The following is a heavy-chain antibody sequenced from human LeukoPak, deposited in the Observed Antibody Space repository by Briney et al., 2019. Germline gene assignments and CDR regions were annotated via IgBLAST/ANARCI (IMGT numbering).Heavy chain of an antibody. Sequence: SETLSLTCAVYGGSFSGYYWSWVRQPPGKGLEWIGEINHSGSTNYNPSLKSRVTISVDTSKNQFSLKLSSVTAADTAVYYCARSYRRYYFDYWGQGTLVTVSS. V-gene: IGHV4-34*01. J-gene: IGHJ4*02. CDR2: INHSGST. CDR1: GGSFSGYY. D-gene: IGHD5-18*01. CDR3: ARSYRRYYFDY.